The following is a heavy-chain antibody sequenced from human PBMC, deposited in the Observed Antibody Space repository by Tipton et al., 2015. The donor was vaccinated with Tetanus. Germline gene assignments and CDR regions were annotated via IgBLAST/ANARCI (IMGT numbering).Heavy chain of an antibody. CDR3: AKGAEAFDV. Sequence: SLRLSCAASGFAFSDYYMAWIRQAPGKGLEWVSSISSSGDSTHYADSVKGRATISRDDSKNTVYLELESQRPEDTAMYYCAKGAEAFDVWGQGTMVTVS. CDR1: GFAFSDYY. V-gene: IGHV3-11*05. J-gene: IGHJ3*01. CDR2: ISSSGDST.